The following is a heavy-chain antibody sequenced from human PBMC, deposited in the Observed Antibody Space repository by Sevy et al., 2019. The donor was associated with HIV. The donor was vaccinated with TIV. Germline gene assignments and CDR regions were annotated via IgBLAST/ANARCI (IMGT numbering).Heavy chain of an antibody. CDR3: ARGSPEHYFGMDV. V-gene: IGHV4-59*01. CDR1: GDSISGYY. D-gene: IGHD3-3*02. Sequence: SETLSLTCTVSGDSISGYYRSWIRQPPGKGLEWIGYHYYSGTTNYNPSLKSRVTISVDTSKNQFSLRLSSVTAADTAVYYCARGSPEHYFGMDVWGQGTTVTVSS. CDR2: HYYSGTT. J-gene: IGHJ6*02.